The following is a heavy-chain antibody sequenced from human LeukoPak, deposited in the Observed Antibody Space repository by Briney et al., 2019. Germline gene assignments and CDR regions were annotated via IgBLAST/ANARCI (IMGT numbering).Heavy chain of an antibody. CDR3: AKETYSSGWDYYYYYYMDV. CDR2: ISYDGSNK. J-gene: IGHJ6*03. Sequence: PGGSLRLSCAASGFTFSSYGMHWVRQAPGKGLEWVAVISYDGSNKYYADSVKGRFTISRDNSKNTLYLQMNSLRAEDTAVYYCAKETYSSGWDYYYYYYMDVWGKGTTVTISS. CDR1: GFTFSSYG. D-gene: IGHD6-19*01. V-gene: IGHV3-30*18.